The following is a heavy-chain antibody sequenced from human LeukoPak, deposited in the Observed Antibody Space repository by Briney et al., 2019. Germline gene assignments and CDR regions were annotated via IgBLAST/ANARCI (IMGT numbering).Heavy chain of an antibody. CDR2: IYYTGST. J-gene: IGHJ4*02. V-gene: IGHV4-30-4*08. CDR1: GDSISSGDYY. Sequence: NPSQTLSLTCTVSGDSISSGDYYWSWIRQPPGKGLEWIGYIYYTGSTDYNPSLKSRITISVDTSKNQFSLKLRSVTAADTAVYYCARIGLYVDPYYSESVDYRGDYWGQGTLVTVSS. D-gene: IGHD3-22*01. CDR3: ARIGLYVDPYYSESVDYRGDY.